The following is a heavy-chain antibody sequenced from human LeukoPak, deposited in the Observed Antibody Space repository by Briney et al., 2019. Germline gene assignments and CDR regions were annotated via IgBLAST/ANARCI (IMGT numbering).Heavy chain of an antibody. Sequence: SETLSLTCTVSGYSISSGYYWGWIRQPPGKGLEWIGTIYHSGSTYYNPSLKSRVTISLDTSMNKFSLKLISVTAADTAVYYCARSITLFRGVIIGYYYMDVWGKGTTVTVSS. CDR2: IYHSGST. V-gene: IGHV4-38-2*02. CDR1: GYSISSGYY. D-gene: IGHD3-10*01. J-gene: IGHJ6*03. CDR3: ARSITLFRGVIIGYYYMDV.